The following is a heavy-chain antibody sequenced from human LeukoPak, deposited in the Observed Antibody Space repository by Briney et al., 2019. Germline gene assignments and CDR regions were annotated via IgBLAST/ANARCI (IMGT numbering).Heavy chain of an antibody. CDR3: AREMATKRDY. D-gene: IGHD5-24*01. CDR1: GFTVSSNY. CDR2: IYSGGST. V-gene: IGHV3-53*01. Sequence: GGSLRLSCAASGFTVSSNYMSWVRQAPGKGLEWVSVIYSGGSTYYADSVKGRFTIPRDNSKNTLYLQMNSLRAEDTAVYYCAREMATKRDYWGQGTLVTVSP. J-gene: IGHJ4*02.